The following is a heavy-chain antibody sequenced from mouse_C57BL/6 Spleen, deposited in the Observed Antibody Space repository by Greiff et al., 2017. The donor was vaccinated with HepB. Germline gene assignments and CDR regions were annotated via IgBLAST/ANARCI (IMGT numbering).Heavy chain of an antibody. CDR3: ARKTKYSNPYYYAMDY. D-gene: IGHD2-5*01. CDR2: IDPSDSYT. J-gene: IGHJ4*01. Sequence: QVQLKQPGAELVKPGASVKLSCKASGYTFTSYWMQWVKQRPGQGLEWIGEIDPSDSYTNYNQKFKGKATLTVDTSSSTAYMQLSSLTSEDSAVYYCARKTKYSNPYYYAMDYWGQGTSVTVSS. V-gene: IGHV1-50*01. CDR1: GYTFTSYW.